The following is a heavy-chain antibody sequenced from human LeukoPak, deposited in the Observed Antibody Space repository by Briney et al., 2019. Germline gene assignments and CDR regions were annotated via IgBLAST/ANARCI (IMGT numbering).Heavy chain of an antibody. V-gene: IGHV1-58*02. D-gene: IGHD6-19*01. J-gene: IGHJ3*02. CDR2: IVVGSGNT. CDR3: AAGIAVAGTGYGDAFDI. CDR1: GYTFTSYA. Sequence: GASVKVSCKASGYTFTSYAMHWVRQARGQRLEWIGWIVVGSGNTNYAQKFQERVTITRDMSTSTAYMELSSLRSEDTAVYYCAAGIAVAGTGYGDAFDIWGQGTMVTVSS.